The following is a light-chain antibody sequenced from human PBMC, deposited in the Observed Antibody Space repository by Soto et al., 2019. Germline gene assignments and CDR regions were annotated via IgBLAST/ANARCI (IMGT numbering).Light chain of an antibody. CDR3: QHYNSYSEA. CDR2: KAS. Sequence: DIQMTQSPSTLSGSVGDRVTITCRASQTISSWLAWYQQKPGKAPKLLIYKASTLKSGVPSRFSGSGSGTEFTLTISSPQPDDLATYYCQHYNSYSEAFGQGTKVELK. CDR1: QTISSW. V-gene: IGKV1-5*03. J-gene: IGKJ1*01.